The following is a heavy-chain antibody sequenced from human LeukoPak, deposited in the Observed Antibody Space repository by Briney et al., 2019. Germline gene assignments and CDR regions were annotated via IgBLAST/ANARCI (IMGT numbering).Heavy chain of an antibody. Sequence: GASVKVSCKASGYTFTSYDINWVRQATGQGLEWMGWMNPNSGNTGYAQKFQGGVTITRNTSISTAYMELSSLRSEDTAVYYCARGLEVDWDNPSGAGDYWGQGTLVTVSS. CDR1: GYTFTSYD. D-gene: IGHD1-1*01. J-gene: IGHJ4*02. V-gene: IGHV1-8*03. CDR2: MNPNSGNT. CDR3: ARGLEVDWDNPSGAGDY.